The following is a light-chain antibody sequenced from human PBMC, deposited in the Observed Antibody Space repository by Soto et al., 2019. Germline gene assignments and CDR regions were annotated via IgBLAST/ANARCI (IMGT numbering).Light chain of an antibody. CDR2: LGS. CDR3: MQALQTRT. CDR1: QSLLHSNGYNY. V-gene: IGKV2-28*01. Sequence: DIVMTQSPLSLPVIPGEPASISCRSSQSLLHSNGYNYLDWYLQKPGQSPQLLIYLGSNRASGVPDRFSGSGSGTDFTLKISRVEPEDVGVYYCMQALQTRTFGQGTKVDIK. J-gene: IGKJ1*01.